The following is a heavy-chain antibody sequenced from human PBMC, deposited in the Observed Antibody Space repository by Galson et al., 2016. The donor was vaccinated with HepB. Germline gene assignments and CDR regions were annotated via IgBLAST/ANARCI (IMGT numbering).Heavy chain of an antibody. D-gene: IGHD5-12*01. J-gene: IGHJ4*02. CDR2: IWNDGSNK. CDR1: GFTFSSFG. V-gene: IGHV3-33*01. CDR3: ARGLVTGYDYFDY. Sequence: SLRLSCAASGFTFSSFGMHWVRQAPGKGLEWVAVIWNDGSNKYYADSLKGRFTISRDNSKNTLYLQLNALRAEDTAVYYCARGLVTGYDYFDYWGQGSLVTVSS.